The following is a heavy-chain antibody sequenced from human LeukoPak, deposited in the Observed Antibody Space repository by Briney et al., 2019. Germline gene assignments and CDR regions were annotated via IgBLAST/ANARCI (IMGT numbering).Heavy chain of an antibody. CDR2: IIPILGIA. CDR3: ASDVDSSGYYYGSFYDFDY. D-gene: IGHD3-22*01. J-gene: IGHJ4*02. Sequence: SVKVSCKASGGTFSSYAISWVRQAPGQGLEWMGRIIPILGIANYAQKFQGRVTITADKSTSTAYMELSSLRSEDTAVYYCASDVDSSGYYYGSFYDFDYWGQGTLVTVSS. CDR1: GGTFSSYA. V-gene: IGHV1-69*04.